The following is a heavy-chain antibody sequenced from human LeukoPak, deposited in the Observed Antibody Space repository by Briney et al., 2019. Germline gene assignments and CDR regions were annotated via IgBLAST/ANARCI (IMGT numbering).Heavy chain of an antibody. CDR1: GFTFDDYA. CDR3: AKESDGSAFVY. CDR2: ISWNSGSI. D-gene: IGHD5-24*01. Sequence: GGSLRLSCAASGFTFDDYAMHWVRQAPGKGLEWVSGISWNSGSIGYADSVKGRFTISRDNAKNSLYLQMNSLRAEDMALYYCAKESDGSAFVYWGQGTLVTVSS. J-gene: IGHJ4*02. V-gene: IGHV3-9*03.